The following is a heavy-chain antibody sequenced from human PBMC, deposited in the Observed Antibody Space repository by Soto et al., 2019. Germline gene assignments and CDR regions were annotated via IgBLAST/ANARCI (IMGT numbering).Heavy chain of an antibody. CDR2: IIPIFGTA. V-gene: IGHV1-69*01. CDR3: ARGDRITGTTVVPQYNRFDP. J-gene: IGHJ5*02. D-gene: IGHD1-7*01. Sequence: QVQLVQSGAEVKKPGSSVKVSCKASGGTFSSYAISWVRQAPGQGLEWMGGIIPIFGTANYAQKFQGRVTITADESTSTAYMDLSSLRSEDTAVYYCARGDRITGTTVVPQYNRFDPWGQGTLVTVSS. CDR1: GGTFSSYA.